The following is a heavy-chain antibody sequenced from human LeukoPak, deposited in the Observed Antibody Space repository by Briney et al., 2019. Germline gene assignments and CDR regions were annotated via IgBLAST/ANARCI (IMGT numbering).Heavy chain of an antibody. Sequence: GASVKVSCKASGYTFTSNYMHWVRQAPGQGLEWMGLINPSGSSTLYAQKFQGRVTMTRDMSTTTDYMELSSLRSEDTAVYYCATAYSSPINWFDPWGQGTLVTVSS. D-gene: IGHD6-13*01. CDR3: ATAYSSPINWFDP. J-gene: IGHJ5*02. CDR1: GYTFTSNY. CDR2: INPSGSST. V-gene: IGHV1-46*01.